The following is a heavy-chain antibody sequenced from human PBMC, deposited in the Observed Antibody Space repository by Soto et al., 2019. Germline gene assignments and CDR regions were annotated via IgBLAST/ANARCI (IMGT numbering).Heavy chain of an antibody. CDR1: GFTFSSYA. V-gene: IGHV3-23*01. J-gene: IGHJ4*02. Sequence: GGSLRLSCAASGFTFSSYAMSWVRQAPGKGLEWVSAMSGSGGSTYYADSGKGRLTISRDNSKNTLYLQMNSLRAEDTAVYYCAKTTPRKGASPDYWGQGTLVTVYS. D-gene: IGHD1-26*01. CDR2: MSGSGGST. CDR3: AKTTPRKGASPDY.